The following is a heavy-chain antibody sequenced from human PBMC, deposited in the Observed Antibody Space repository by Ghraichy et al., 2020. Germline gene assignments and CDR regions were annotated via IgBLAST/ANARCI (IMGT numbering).Heavy chain of an antibody. CDR3: ARHHGLDSSGYYPHDAFDI. Sequence: SETLSLTCTVSGGSISSSSYYWGWIRQPPGKGLEWIGSIYYSGSTYYNPSLKSRVTISVDTSKNQFSLKLSSVTAADTAVYYCARHHGLDSSGYYPHDAFDIWGQGTMVTVSS. V-gene: IGHV4-39*07. D-gene: IGHD3-22*01. J-gene: IGHJ3*02. CDR1: GGSISSSSYY. CDR2: IYYSGST.